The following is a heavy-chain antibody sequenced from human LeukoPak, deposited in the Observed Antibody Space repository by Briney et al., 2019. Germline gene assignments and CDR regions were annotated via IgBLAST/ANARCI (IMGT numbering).Heavy chain of an antibody. V-gene: IGHV3-48*03. D-gene: IGHD3-10*02. CDR2: ISSSGSTI. CDR3: AELGITMIGGV. CDR1: GFTFSSYE. Sequence: GGTLRLSCAASGFTFSSYEINWVRHPPGKGLERGSYISSSGSTIYYADSAKGRFTISRHNAKNSLYLQMNSLRAEDTAVYYCAELGITMIGGVWGKGTTVTISS. J-gene: IGHJ6*04.